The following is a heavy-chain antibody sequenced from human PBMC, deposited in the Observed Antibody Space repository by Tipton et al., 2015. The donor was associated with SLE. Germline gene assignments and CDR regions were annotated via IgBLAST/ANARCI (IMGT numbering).Heavy chain of an antibody. D-gene: IGHD6-13*01. Sequence: TLSLTCTVSGGSISSYYWSWIRQPPGKGLEWIGYIYYSGSTNYNPSLKSRVTISVDTSKNQFSLKLSSVTAADTAVYYCAISYPGIAAAGRFDIWGQGTMVTVSS. CDR2: IYYSGST. V-gene: IGHV4-59*01. CDR1: GGSISSYY. CDR3: AISYPGIAAAGRFDI. J-gene: IGHJ3*02.